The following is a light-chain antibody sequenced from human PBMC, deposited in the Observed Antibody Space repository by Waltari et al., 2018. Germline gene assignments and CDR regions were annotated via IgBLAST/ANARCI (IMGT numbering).Light chain of an antibody. CDR1: NIGSKS. CDR3: SSYAGRDNLL. J-gene: IGLJ2*01. Sequence: SYVVTQSPSVSVAPGETARITCGGDNIGSKSVHWYQQRPGQAPVLVISYDSDRPSGIPERFSGSNSGNTATLTISWVEAEDEAVYYCSSYAGRDNLLFGGGTKLTVL. V-gene: IGLV3-21*01. CDR2: YDS.